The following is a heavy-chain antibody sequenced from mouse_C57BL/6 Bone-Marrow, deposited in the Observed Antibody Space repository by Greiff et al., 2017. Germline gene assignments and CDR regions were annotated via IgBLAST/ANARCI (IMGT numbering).Heavy chain of an antibody. CDR2: ISDGGSYT. CDR1: GFTFSSYA. D-gene: IGHD2-4*01. V-gene: IGHV5-4*03. CDR3: ARGVITTSFAY. Sequence: EVKVVESGGGLVKPGGSLKLSCAASGFTFSSYAMSWVRQTPEKRLEWVATISDGGSYTYYPDNVKGRFTISRDNAKNHLYLQMSHLKSEDTAMYYCARGVITTSFAYWGQGTLVTVSA. J-gene: IGHJ3*01.